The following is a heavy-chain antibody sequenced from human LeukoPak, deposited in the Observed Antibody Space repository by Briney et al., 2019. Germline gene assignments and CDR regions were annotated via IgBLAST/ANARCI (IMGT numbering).Heavy chain of an antibody. CDR3: ARGTDRYDSSGYYFYYFDY. Sequence: GGSLRLSCAASGFTFSFYWMHWVRQAPGKGLVWVSRINSDGSNTNYADSVKGRFTISRDNAKNTLYLQMNSLRAEDTAVYYCARGTDRYDSSGYYFYYFDYWGQGTLVTVSS. CDR2: INSDGSNT. D-gene: IGHD3-22*01. V-gene: IGHV3-74*01. CDR1: GFTFSFYW. J-gene: IGHJ4*02.